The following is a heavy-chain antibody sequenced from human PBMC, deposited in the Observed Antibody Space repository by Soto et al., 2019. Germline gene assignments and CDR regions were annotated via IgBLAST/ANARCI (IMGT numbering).Heavy chain of an antibody. V-gene: IGHV3-73*01. CDR1: GFTFSGSA. CDR3: TTKFTDAFDF. J-gene: IGHJ3*01. Sequence: PGGSLRLSCAASGFTFSGSAMHWVRQASGKGLEWVGRIRSKANSYATAYAASVKGRFTISRDDLKNTAYLQMNGLKTDDTAGYYCTTKFTDAFDFWGQGTMVTVSS. CDR2: IRSKANSYAT.